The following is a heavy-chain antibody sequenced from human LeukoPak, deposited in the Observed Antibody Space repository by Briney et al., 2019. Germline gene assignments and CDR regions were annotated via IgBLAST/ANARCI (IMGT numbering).Heavy chain of an antibody. V-gene: IGHV3-23*01. CDR1: GFTFSSYG. Sequence: GGSLRLSCAASGFTFSSYGMSWVRQAPGKGLEWVSAISGSGGSTYYADSVNGRFTISRDNSKNTLYLQMNSLRAEDTAVYYCAKDLGITMVRGPMDVWGKGTTVTISS. CDR2: ISGSGGST. D-gene: IGHD3-10*01. CDR3: AKDLGITMVRGPMDV. J-gene: IGHJ6*03.